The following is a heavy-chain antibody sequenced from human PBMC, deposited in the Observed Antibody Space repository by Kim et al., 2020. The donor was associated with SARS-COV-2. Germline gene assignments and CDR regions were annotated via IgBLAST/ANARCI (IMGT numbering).Heavy chain of an antibody. Sequence: SETLSLTCTVSGGSISSGGYYWSWIRQHPGKGLEWIGHIYSSGSTYYNPSLKSRITISVDTSKNQFSLKLSSVTAADTAVYYCARGSSDKAFDIWGQGTMVTVSS. CDR3: ARGSSDKAFDI. D-gene: IGHD3-9*01. CDR1: GGSISSGGYY. J-gene: IGHJ3*02. V-gene: IGHV4-31*03. CDR2: IYSSGST.